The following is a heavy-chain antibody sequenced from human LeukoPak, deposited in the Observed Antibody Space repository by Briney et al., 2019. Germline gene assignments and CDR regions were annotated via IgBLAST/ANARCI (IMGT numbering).Heavy chain of an antibody. CDR2: IKEDGSEI. Sequence: GGSLGLSCAASGFIFNDYWMHWVRQAPGKGLEWVANIKEDGSEIYYVDSVKGRFGISRDNAKNSLYLQMNSLRAEDTAVYYCARALSAWGQGTLVTVSS. D-gene: IGHD3-3*01. V-gene: IGHV3-7*03. CDR1: GFIFNDYW. J-gene: IGHJ4*02. CDR3: ARALSA.